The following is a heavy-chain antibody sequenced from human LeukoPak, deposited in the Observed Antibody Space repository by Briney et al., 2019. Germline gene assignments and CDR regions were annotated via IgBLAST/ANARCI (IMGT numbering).Heavy chain of an antibody. CDR2: ISGSGGST. J-gene: IGHJ4*02. V-gene: IGHV3-23*01. Sequence: GGSLRLSCAASGFTFSSYGMHWVRQAPGKGLELVSAISGSGGSTYYADSVKGRFTISRDNSKNTLYLQMNSLRAEDTAVYYCAKDPLSYQLLSAQFDYWGQGTLVTASS. CDR1: GFTFSSYG. D-gene: IGHD2-2*01. CDR3: AKDPLSYQLLSAQFDY.